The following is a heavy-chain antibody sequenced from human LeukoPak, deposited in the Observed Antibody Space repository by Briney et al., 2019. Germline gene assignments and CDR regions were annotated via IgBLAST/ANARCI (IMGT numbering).Heavy chain of an antibody. CDR3: ARDLPYYYDSSGYDY. V-gene: IGHV3-30*01. Sequence: GGSLRLSCDASGFIFSSYTMHWVRQAPGKGLEWVAVISYDGNKKYYADSVKGRFTISRDNSKNTLYLQMNSLRPEDTAVYYCARDLPYYYDSSGYDYWGQGTLVTVSS. J-gene: IGHJ4*02. CDR1: GFIFSSYT. CDR2: ISYDGNKK. D-gene: IGHD3-22*01.